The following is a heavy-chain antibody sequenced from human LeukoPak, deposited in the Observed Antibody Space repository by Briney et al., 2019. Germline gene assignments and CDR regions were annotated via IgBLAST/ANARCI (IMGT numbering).Heavy chain of an antibody. CDR2: IKQDGSEK. D-gene: IGHD3-3*02. J-gene: IGHJ3*02. V-gene: IGHV3-7*01. CDR1: GFTVSSNY. Sequence: PGGSLRLSCAASGFTVSSNYMSWVRQAPGKGLEWVANIKQDGSEKYYVDSVKGRFTISRDNAKNSLYLQMNSLRAEDTAVYYCARAVLAIWGQGTMVTVSS. CDR3: ARAVLAI.